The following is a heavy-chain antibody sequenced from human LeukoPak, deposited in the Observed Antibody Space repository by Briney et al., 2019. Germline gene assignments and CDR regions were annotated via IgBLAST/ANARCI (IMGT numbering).Heavy chain of an antibody. CDR1: GFTFSGYN. CDR2: ISGNSDTI. CDR3: AREGNKYCSGGSCYFDY. J-gene: IGHJ4*02. V-gene: IGHV3-48*04. Sequence: GGSLRLSCAASGFTFSGYNMNWVRQAPGRGLEWVSDISGNSDTINYADSVKGRFTVSRDNAKNSLYLQMNSLRAEDTAVYYCAREGNKYCSGGSCYFDYWGQGTLVTVSS. D-gene: IGHD2-15*01.